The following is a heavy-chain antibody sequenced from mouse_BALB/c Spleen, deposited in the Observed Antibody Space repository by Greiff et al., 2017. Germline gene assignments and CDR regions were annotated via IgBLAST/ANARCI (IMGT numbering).Heavy chain of an antibody. Sequence: EVNLAESGGGLVKPGGSLKLSCAASGFTFSSYAMSWVRQSPEKRLEWVAEISSGGSYTYYPDTVTGRFTISRDNAKNTLYLEMSSLRSEDTAMYYCAREGITTTWYYFDYWGQGTTLTVSS. CDR2: ISSGGSYT. J-gene: IGHJ2*01. V-gene: IGHV5-9-4*01. D-gene: IGHD2-4*01. CDR1: GFTFSSYA. CDR3: AREGITTTWYYFDY.